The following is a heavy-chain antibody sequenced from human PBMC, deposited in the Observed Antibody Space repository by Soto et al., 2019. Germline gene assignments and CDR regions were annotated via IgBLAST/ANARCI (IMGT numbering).Heavy chain of an antibody. V-gene: IGHV3-21*02. CDR2: ISESGSYI. Sequence: EVQLVESGGGLVKPGGSLRLSCAASGFTFSSYPMHWVRQAPGKGLEWVSSISESGSYIYYATSVRGRFTISRDNAKNSLSLHINSLGAEDTAVDFCARDGVTRPIDFWGQGTLVTVSS. D-gene: IGHD2-21*02. J-gene: IGHJ4*02. CDR1: GFTFSSYP. CDR3: ARDGVTRPIDF.